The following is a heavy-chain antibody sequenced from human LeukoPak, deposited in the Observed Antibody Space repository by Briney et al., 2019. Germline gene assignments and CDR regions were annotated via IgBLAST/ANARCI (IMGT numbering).Heavy chain of an antibody. CDR3: ARGYIYGFES. J-gene: IGHJ4*02. CDR2: TNSDGSST. CDR1: GFTISNYW. V-gene: IGHV3-74*01. Sequence: GGSLRLSCAASGFTISNYWMHWVRQAPGKGLVRVSRTNSDGSSTTYADSVKGRFTLSRDNAKNTLYLQMNSLRAEDTAVYYCARGYIYGFESWGQGTLVTVSS. D-gene: IGHD5-18*01.